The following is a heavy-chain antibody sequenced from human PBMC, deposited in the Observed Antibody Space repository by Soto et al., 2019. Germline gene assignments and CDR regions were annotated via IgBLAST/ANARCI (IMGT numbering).Heavy chain of an antibody. J-gene: IGHJ4*02. D-gene: IGHD6-19*01. Sequence: QVQLVESGGGVVQPGRSLRLSCAASGFTFSSYGMHWVRQAPGKGLEWVAVIWYDGSNKYYADSVKGRFTISRDNSKNTLYLQMNSLRAEDTAVYYCARSIAVAGTIWDLGYWGQGTLVTVSS. CDR2: IWYDGSNK. V-gene: IGHV3-33*01. CDR1: GFTFSSYG. CDR3: ARSIAVAGTIWDLGY.